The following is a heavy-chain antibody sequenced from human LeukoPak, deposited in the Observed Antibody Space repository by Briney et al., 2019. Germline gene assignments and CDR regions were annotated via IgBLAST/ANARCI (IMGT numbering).Heavy chain of an antibody. D-gene: IGHD3/OR15-3a*01. CDR1: GVPISSSNSY. Sequence: PSETLSLTCTVSGVPISSSNSYWGWIRQPPGTGLEWIASIYYSGNTYYNASLKSQVSISIDTSKNQFSLKLTSVTAADTAVYYCARQTGSGLFILPGGQGTLVTVSS. CDR3: ARQTGSGLFILP. V-gene: IGHV4-39*01. J-gene: IGHJ4*02. CDR2: IYYSGNT.